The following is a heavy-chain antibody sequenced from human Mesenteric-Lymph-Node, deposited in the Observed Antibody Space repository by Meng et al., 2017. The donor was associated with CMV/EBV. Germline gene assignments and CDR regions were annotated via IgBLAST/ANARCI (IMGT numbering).Heavy chain of an antibody. CDR3: ARDFWSGYSSYYYYGMDV. V-gene: IGHV3-21*01. J-gene: IGHJ6*02. Sequence: GGSLRLSCAASGFTFSSYSMNWVRQAPGKGLEWVSSISSSSSYIYYADSVKGRFTISRDNAKSSLYLQMDSLRAEDTAVYYCARDFWSGYSSYYYYGMDVWGQGTTVTVSS. CDR2: ISSSSSYI. CDR1: GFTFSSYS. D-gene: IGHD3-3*01.